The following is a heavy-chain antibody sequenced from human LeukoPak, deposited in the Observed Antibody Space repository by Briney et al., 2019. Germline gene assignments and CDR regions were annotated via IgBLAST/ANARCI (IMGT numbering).Heavy chain of an antibody. Sequence: SETLSLTCTVSGGSISSSSHYWGWVRQPPGKELEWIGNIYYSGSTYYNPSVKSRVTISVDTSKNQFSLKLSSVTAADTAVYYCARPVRSYYGSGTYGVDWGQGTLVTVSS. V-gene: IGHV4-39*01. CDR1: GGSISSSSHY. CDR3: ARPVRSYYGSGTYGVD. J-gene: IGHJ4*02. CDR2: IYYSGST. D-gene: IGHD3-10*01.